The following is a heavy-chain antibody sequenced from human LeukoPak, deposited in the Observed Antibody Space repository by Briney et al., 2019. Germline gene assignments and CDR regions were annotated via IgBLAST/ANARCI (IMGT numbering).Heavy chain of an antibody. Sequence: GGSLRLSCAASGFTFSSYAMNWVRQAPGTGLEWVSSINGGGGATYSADSVKGRFTISRDNSKNTLYLQMNSLRAEDTAVYYCAKDGGYGSGSYYEDYWGQGTLVTVSS. CDR2: INGGGGAT. CDR1: GFTFSSYA. V-gene: IGHV3-23*01. J-gene: IGHJ4*02. CDR3: AKDGGYGSGSYYEDY. D-gene: IGHD3-10*01.